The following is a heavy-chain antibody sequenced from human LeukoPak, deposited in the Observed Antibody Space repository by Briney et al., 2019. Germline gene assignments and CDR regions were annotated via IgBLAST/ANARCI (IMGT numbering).Heavy chain of an antibody. V-gene: IGHV3-23*01. J-gene: IGHJ4*02. CDR2: ISNSGGRT. Sequence: GGSLRLSCGASGFTFSSYAMSWVRQAPGKGLEWVSAISNSGGRTYYEDSVKGRFTISRDNSDNTLYLQMNSLRAEDTAVYYCARDLNWDSHWGQGTLVTVSS. CDR1: GFTFSSYA. D-gene: IGHD1-26*01. CDR3: ARDLNWDSH.